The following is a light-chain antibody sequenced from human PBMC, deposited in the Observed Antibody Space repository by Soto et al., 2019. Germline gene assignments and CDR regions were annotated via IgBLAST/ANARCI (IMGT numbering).Light chain of an antibody. J-gene: IGKJ1*01. CDR2: KAS. Sequence: DIQMTQSPSTLSASVGDRVTITCRASQSISSWLAWYQQKPGKAPKLLIYKASTLKSGVPSRFSGSGSGTEFTLTISSLQPDDFATYYCQQYISYSLWTFGQGTKVDI. V-gene: IGKV1-5*03. CDR3: QQYISYSLWT. CDR1: QSISSW.